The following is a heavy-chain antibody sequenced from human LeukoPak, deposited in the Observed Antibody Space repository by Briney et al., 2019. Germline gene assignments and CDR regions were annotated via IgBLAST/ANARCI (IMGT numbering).Heavy chain of an antibody. V-gene: IGHV3-23*01. D-gene: IGHD3-22*01. CDR2: ISGSGGTT. CDR1: GFSFSNYA. J-gene: IGHJ4*02. Sequence: GGSLRLSCVVSGFSFSNYAMTWVRQAPGKGLEWVSGISGSGGTTYYADSVKGRFTISRDNSKNTLYLQMNSLRAEDTAVYYCAKVLDYYDSRVPLGYWGQGTLVTVSS. CDR3: AKVLDYYDSRVPLGY.